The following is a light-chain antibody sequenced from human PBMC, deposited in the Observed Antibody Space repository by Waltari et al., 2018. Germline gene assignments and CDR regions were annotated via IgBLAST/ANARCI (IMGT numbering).Light chain of an antibody. CDR3: QKYESLPAT. CDR2: HAS. J-gene: IGKJ1*01. CDR1: QSIGIY. V-gene: IGKV3-20*01. Sequence: EIVLTQSPGTLSLSPGERATLSCRASQSIGIYLAWYQQRPCQAPRLLMYHASSRATGIPGRFSGSGSGTDFSLNISRLDPEDFAVYYCQKYESLPATFGQGTKVEIK.